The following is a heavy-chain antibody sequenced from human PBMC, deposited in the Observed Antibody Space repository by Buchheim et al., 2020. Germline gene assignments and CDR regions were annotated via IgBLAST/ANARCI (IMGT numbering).Heavy chain of an antibody. J-gene: IGHJ4*02. V-gene: IGHV3-7*01. Sequence: EVQLVESGGGLVQPGGSLRLSYAASKFTFSSYWMSWVRQAPGKGLEWVATLKDDGREQYYVVSVKGRFTISRDNAKNSLFLQMNSLRVEDTAVYYCARARWGGTGPDYWGQGTL. CDR2: LKDDGREQ. CDR3: ARARWGGTGPDY. D-gene: IGHD1-1*01. CDR1: KFTFSSYW.